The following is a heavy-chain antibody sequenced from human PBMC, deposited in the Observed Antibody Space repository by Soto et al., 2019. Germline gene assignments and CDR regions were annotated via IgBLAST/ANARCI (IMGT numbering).Heavy chain of an antibody. V-gene: IGHV4-59*08. D-gene: IGHD3-3*01. CDR3: ARRGRRYYDFWSGYYTDPDYFDY. CDR1: GGSISSYY. J-gene: IGHJ4*02. Sequence: SETLSLTCTVSGGSISSYYWSWIRQPPGKGLEWIGYIYYSGSTNYNPSLKSRVTISVDTSKNQFSLKLGSVTAADTAVYYCARRGRRYYDFWSGYYTDPDYFDYWGQGTLVTVSS. CDR2: IYYSGST.